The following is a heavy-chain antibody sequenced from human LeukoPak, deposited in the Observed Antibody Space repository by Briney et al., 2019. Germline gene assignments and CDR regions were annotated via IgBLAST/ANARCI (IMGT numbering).Heavy chain of an antibody. Sequence: SQTLSLTCVISGDSVSSNSAAWNWIRQSPSRGLEWLGRTYYRSKWYNDYAVSVKSRITINPDTSKNQFSLQLKSVTPEDTAVYFCARGVGSGWALGYWGQGTLVTVSS. D-gene: IGHD6-25*01. CDR3: ARGVGSGWALGY. CDR2: TYYRSKWYN. V-gene: IGHV6-1*01. CDR1: GDSVSSNSAA. J-gene: IGHJ4*02.